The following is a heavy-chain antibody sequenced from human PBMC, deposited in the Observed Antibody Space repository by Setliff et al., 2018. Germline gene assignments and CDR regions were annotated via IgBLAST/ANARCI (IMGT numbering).Heavy chain of an antibody. CDR2: MNPNNGNT. CDR1: GYTFTSHD. D-gene: IGHD1-26*01. V-gene: IGHV1-8*01. CDR3: ATVVRGGTPRTSYYYYYTDV. J-gene: IGHJ6*03. Sequence: GASVKVSCKASGYTFTSHDINWVRQATGQGLEWMGWMNPNNGNTGCVQKFQGRLTMTRNTSISTAYMELSSLRSDDTGVYYCATVVRGGTPRTSYYYYYTDVWGKGTTVTV.